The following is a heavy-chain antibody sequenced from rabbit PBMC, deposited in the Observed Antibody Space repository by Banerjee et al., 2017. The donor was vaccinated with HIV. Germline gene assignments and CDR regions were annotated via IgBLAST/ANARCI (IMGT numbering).Heavy chain of an antibody. J-gene: IGHJ4*01. CDR3: ARDDLGSSWFVFNL. Sequence: QEQLEESGGDLVKPEGSLTLTCTASGFSFSSSYWICWVRQAPGKGLEWIACIYAGGSGYTYYASWVNGRFTISKTSSTTVTLQVTSLTAADTATYFCARDDLGSSWFVFNLWGPGTLVTVS. CDR2: IYAGGSGYT. CDR1: GFSFSSSYW. D-gene: IGHD8-1*01. V-gene: IGHV1S45*01.